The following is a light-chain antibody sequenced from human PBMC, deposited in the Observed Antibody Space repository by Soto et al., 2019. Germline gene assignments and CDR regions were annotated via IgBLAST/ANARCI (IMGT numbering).Light chain of an antibody. CDR3: QHTTDFT. J-gene: IGKJ2*01. CDR2: DVS. CDR1: SSSKW. V-gene: IGKV1-5*01. Sequence: DIQMTQSPSTLAASVGDTVTMTCRSSSKWLAWYQKKPGKAPKLLIYDVSKLERGVPPRFSGSTSGAESTLTITGLQPDDLGTYYCQHTTDFTFGQGTKVEIQ.